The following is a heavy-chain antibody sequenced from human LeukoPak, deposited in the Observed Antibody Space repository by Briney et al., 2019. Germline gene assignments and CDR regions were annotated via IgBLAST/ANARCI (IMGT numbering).Heavy chain of an antibody. V-gene: IGHV3-48*02. D-gene: IGHD6-19*01. CDR3: ARVPYSTGTYDY. CDR1: GFTFSTYS. Sequence: PWGSLTLSCAASGFTFSTYSMNWVRQAPGKGLEWVSYISSSSTSIYYTDSVKGRFTISRDNAKNSLYLQMNRLRDGDTAVYYCARVPYSTGTYDYWGQVTLVTVSS. J-gene: IGHJ4*02. CDR2: ISSSSTSI.